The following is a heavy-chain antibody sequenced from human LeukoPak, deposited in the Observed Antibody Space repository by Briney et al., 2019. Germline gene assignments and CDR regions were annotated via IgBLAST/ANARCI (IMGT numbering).Heavy chain of an antibody. CDR3: ARDQHDYGDYLFDY. J-gene: IGHJ4*02. CDR2: INYSGST. Sequence: SETLSLTCTVSGGSISSYYWSWIRQPPGKGLEWIGYINYSGSTNSNPSLKSRVTISVDTSKNQFSLKLSSVTAADTAVYYCARDQHDYGDYLFDYWGQGTLVTVSS. D-gene: IGHD4-17*01. V-gene: IGHV4-59*01. CDR1: GGSISSYY.